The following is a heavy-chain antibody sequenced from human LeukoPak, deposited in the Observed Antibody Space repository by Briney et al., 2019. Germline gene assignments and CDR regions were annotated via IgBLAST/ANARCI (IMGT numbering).Heavy chain of an antibody. Sequence: SETLSLTRTVSGGSISSYYWSWIRQPPGKGLEWIGYIYYSGSTNYNPSLKSRVTISVDTSKNQFSLKLSSVTAADTAVYYCARDSGPVVRGYFDYWGQGTLVTVSS. D-gene: IGHD4-23*01. CDR3: ARDSGPVVRGYFDY. CDR2: IYYSGST. J-gene: IGHJ4*02. CDR1: GGSISSYY. V-gene: IGHV4-59*01.